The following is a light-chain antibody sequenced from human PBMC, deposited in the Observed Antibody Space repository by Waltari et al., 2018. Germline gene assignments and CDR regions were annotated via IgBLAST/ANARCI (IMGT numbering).Light chain of an antibody. Sequence: QSALPQPASVSGSPGQSFTISCTGTRSYIGSYHNPSWYQKYPGKATKLMIYDVNKRPSGVSDRFSGSKSGNTASLTISGLQAEDEADYYCCSYTRSSTYVFGTGTQVTVL. CDR3: CSYTRSSTYV. CDR1: RSYIGSYHN. V-gene: IGLV2-14*01. CDR2: DVN. J-gene: IGLJ1*01.